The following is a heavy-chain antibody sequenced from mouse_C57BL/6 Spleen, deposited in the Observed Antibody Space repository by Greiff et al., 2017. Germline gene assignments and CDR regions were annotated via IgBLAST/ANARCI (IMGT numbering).Heavy chain of an antibody. V-gene: IGHV5-17*01. CDR2: ISSGSSTI. CDR3: ARVLLYYAMDY. J-gene: IGHJ4*01. Sequence: VQLKESGGGLVKPGGSLKLSCAASGFTFSDYGMHWVRQAPEKGLEWVAYISSGSSTIYYADTVKGRFTISRDNAKNTLFLQMTSLRSEDTAMYYCARVLLYYAMDYWGQGTSVTVSS. CDR1: GFTFSDYG.